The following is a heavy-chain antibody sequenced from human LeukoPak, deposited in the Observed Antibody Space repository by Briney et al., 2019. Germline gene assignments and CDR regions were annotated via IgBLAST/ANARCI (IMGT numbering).Heavy chain of an antibody. J-gene: IGHJ4*02. Sequence: GGSLRLSCAASGFTVSSNYMSWVRQAPGKGLEWVSVIYIGGSTYYADSVKGRFTISRDNSKNTLYLQMNSLRAEDTAVYYCAISVYSGSSDYWGQGTLVTVSS. V-gene: IGHV3-53*01. CDR3: AISVYSGSSDY. CDR2: IYIGGST. D-gene: IGHD1-26*01. CDR1: GFTVSSNY.